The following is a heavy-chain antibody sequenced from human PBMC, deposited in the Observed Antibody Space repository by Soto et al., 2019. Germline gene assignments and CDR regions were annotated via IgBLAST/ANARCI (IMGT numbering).Heavy chain of an antibody. Sequence: EVQLVESGGTLVQPGGSLRLSCAASGFTFSNSEMNWVRQAPGKGLEWISYITSTGTTTYYADSVKGRFTISRDNAKNSLYLQMNSLRAEDTAVYYCARGNSPVNVYWGQGTLVTVSS. J-gene: IGHJ4*02. CDR2: ITSTGTTT. V-gene: IGHV3-48*03. CDR3: ARGNSPVNVY. CDR1: GFTFSNSE. D-gene: IGHD3-16*02.